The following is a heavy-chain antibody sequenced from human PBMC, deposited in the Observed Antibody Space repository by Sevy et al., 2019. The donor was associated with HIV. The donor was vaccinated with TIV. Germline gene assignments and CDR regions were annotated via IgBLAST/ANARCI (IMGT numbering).Heavy chain of an antibody. CDR2: LSFGCGEI. V-gene: IGHV3-23*01. D-gene: IGHD2-8*01. CDR3: AREGCTKPHDY. CDR1: GFTFSKYS. J-gene: IGHJ4*02. Sequence: GGTLRLSCAASGFTFSKYSMSWVRQPPGKGLEWVSTLSFGCGEINYADSVKGRFAISRDNSKSSVYLQMNNLRPEDTAVYYCAREGCTKPHDYWGQGTLVTVSS.